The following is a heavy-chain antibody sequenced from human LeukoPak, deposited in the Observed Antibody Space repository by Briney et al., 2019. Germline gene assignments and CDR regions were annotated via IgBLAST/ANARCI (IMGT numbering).Heavy chain of an antibody. CDR1: GFTFSDYY. CDR3: ARERVVRWLQLVPY. D-gene: IGHD5-24*01. Sequence: GGSLRLSCAASGFTFSDYYMSWIRQAPGKGLEWVSYISSSGSTIYYADSVKGRFTISGDNAKNSLYLQMNSLRAEDTAVYYCARERVVRWLQLVPYWGQGTLVTVSS. V-gene: IGHV3-11*01. J-gene: IGHJ4*02. CDR2: ISSSGSTI.